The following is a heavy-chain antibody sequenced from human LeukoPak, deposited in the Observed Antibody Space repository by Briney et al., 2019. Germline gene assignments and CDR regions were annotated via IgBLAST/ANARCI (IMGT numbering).Heavy chain of an antibody. J-gene: IGHJ3*02. CDR3: ARHKHGENYYDSSGYAFDI. Sequence: RPSETLSLTCTVSGGSISSGSYYWSWIRQPAGKGLEWIGRIYTSGSTNYNPSLKSRVTISVDTSKNQFSLKLSSVTAADTAVYYCARHKHGENYYDSSGYAFDIWGQGTMVTVSS. CDR2: IYTSGST. V-gene: IGHV4-61*02. CDR1: GGSISSGSYY. D-gene: IGHD3-22*01.